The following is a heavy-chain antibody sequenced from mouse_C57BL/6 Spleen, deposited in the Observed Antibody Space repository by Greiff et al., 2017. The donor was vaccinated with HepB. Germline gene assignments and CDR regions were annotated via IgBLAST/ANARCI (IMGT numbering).Heavy chain of an antibody. D-gene: IGHD1-1*01. Sequence: LVESGAELVKPGASVKLSCKASGYTFTEYTIHWVKQRSGQGLEWIGWFYPGSGSIKYNEKFKDKATLTADKSSSTVYMELSRLTSEDSAVYFCARNEENHYGSRGAMDYWGQGTSVTVSS. V-gene: IGHV1-62-2*01. CDR3: ARNEENHYGSRGAMDY. CDR1: GYTFTEYT. J-gene: IGHJ4*01. CDR2: FYPGSGSI.